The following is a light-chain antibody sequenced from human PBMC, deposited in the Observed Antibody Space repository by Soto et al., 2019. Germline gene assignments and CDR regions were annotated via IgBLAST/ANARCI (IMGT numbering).Light chain of an antibody. Sequence: QSALTQPACVSGSPGQSITISCTGTSSDVGGYNYVSWYQQHPGKAPKLMIYDVSNRPSGVSNRFSGSKSGNTASLTISGLQAEYEADYFCSSYTSSSAPSAVFGGGTQLTVL. CDR1: SSDVGGYNY. CDR3: SSYTSSSAPSAV. J-gene: IGLJ7*01. V-gene: IGLV2-14*01. CDR2: DVS.